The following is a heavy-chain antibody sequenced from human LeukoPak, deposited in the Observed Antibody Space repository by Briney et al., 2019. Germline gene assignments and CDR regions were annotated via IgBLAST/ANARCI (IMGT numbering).Heavy chain of an antibody. V-gene: IGHV3-72*01. D-gene: IGHD3-16*01. CDR2: IRNKANSYTT. CDR1: GFIFSNYW. CDR3: VRVSGGTWGSLDY. Sequence: GGSLRLSCAASGFIFSNYWMSWVRQAPGKGLEWVGRIRNKANSYTTEYAASVKGRFTISRDDSKNSLYLQVNSLKTEDTAVYYCVRVSGGTWGSLDYWGQGTLVTVSS. J-gene: IGHJ4*02.